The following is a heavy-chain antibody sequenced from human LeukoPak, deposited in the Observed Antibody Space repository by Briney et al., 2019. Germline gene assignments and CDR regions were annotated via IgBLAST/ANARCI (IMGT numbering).Heavy chain of an antibody. V-gene: IGHV4-38-2*01. CDR3: ARGIPAAYYDILTGYYDLYYYYYMDV. J-gene: IGHJ6*03. D-gene: IGHD3-9*01. CDR2: IYHSGST. CDR1: GYSISSGYY. Sequence: SETLSLTCAVSGYSISSGYYWGWIRQPPGKGLEWIGSIYHSGSTYYNPSLKSRVTISVDTSKHQFSLKLSSVTAADTAVYYCARGIPAAYYDILTGYYDLYYYYYMDVWGKGTTVTVSS.